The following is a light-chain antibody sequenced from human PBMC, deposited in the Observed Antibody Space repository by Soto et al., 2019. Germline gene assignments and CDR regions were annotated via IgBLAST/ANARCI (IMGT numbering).Light chain of an antibody. CDR1: QSVTNY. CDR3: QQRSDWPPFT. CDR2: DAS. J-gene: IGKJ3*01. V-gene: IGKV3-11*01. Sequence: ETVLTQSPATLSLSPGERATLSCRASQSVTNYLAWYQQKPGQAPRLLIYDASNRATGVPDRFNGSGSGTDFTLTISSLEPEDFAVYYCQQRSDWPPFTFGPGTKVDIK.